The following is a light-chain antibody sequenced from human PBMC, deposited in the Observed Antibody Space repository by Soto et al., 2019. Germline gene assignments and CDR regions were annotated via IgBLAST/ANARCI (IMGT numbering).Light chain of an antibody. CDR2: GAS. J-gene: IGKJ4*01. Sequence: EIVLTQSPGTLSLSPGERATLSCRASQSVNSTYLAWYQQTPGQAPRLLIYGASSRATGIPDRFSGSGSGTDFTLTISRLEPEDFAVYYCQQYGSSRGTFGGGTKVEIK. CDR3: QQYGSSRGT. CDR1: QSVNSTY. V-gene: IGKV3-20*01.